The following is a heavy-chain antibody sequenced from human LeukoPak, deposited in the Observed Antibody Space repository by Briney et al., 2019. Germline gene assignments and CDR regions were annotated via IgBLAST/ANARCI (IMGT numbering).Heavy chain of an antibody. CDR3: AKEGRVRGVVPYFDF. D-gene: IGHD3-10*01. V-gene: IGHV3-13*01. CDR1: GFTFIDYD. J-gene: IGHJ4*02. CDR2: IGIRGDT. Sequence: GGSLRLSCAASGFTFIDYDMHWVRQVIGKGLEWVSAIGIRGDTHYSGSVKGRFTISRDTSKNTLYLQMNSLRAEDTAIYYCAKEGRVRGVVPYFDFWGQGTLVTVSS.